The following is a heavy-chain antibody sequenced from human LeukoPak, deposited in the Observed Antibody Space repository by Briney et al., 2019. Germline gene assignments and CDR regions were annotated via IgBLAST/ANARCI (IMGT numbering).Heavy chain of an antibody. V-gene: IGHV1-2*02. CDR3: ASPLLRRRADAFDF. D-gene: IGHD1-26*01. J-gene: IGHJ3*01. CDR1: GYTFTGYY. Sequence: ASVKVSCKASGYTFTGYYMHWVRQAPGQGLEWMGWINPNSGGTNYAQKFQGRVTMTRDTSISTAYMELSGLRSDDTAVYYCASPLLRRRADAFDFWGQGTMVTVSS. CDR2: INPNSGGT.